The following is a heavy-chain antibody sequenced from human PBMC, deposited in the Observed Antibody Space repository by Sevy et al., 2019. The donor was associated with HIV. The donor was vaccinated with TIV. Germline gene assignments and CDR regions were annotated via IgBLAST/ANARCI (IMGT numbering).Heavy chain of an antibody. J-gene: IGHJ6*02. CDR2: ISYHGRDK. D-gene: IGHD3-9*01. Sequence: GGSLRLSCVVSGISFTTSGMHWVRQAPGKGLEWVAVISYHGRDKFYAESVKGRSTISRDNSKNMLYLQMNSLRAEDTAVYYSGKDFTGYNGMDVWGQGTMVTVSS. V-gene: IGHV3-30*18. CDR1: GISFTTSG. CDR3: GKDFTGYNGMDV.